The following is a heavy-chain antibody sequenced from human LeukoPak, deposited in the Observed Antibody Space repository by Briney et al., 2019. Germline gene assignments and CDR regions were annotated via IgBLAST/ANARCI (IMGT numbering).Heavy chain of an antibody. CDR1: GFTFSSYA. D-gene: IGHD2/OR15-2a*01. V-gene: IGHV3-23*01. CDR2: ISGSGGST. Sequence: GGSLRLSCAASGFTFSSYAMSWVGQAPGKGLEWISAISGSGGSTYYADSVKGRFTISRDSSKNTLSLQMNNLRAEDTAVYFCAKGAISACYSLDQWGQGTLVTVSS. J-gene: IGHJ4*02. CDR3: AKGAISACYSLDQ.